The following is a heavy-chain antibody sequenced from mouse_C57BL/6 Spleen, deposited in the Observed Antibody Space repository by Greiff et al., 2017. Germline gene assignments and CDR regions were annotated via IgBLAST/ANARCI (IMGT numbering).Heavy chain of an antibody. Sequence: LQQPGAELVMPGASVKLSCKASGYTFTSYWMHWVKQRPGQGLEWIGEIDPSDSYTNYHQKFKGKSTLTVDKSSRTAYMQLSSLTSEDSAGYYCARGLGMDYWGQGTSVTVSS. J-gene: IGHJ4*01. V-gene: IGHV1-69*01. CDR2: IDPSDSYT. CDR1: GYTFTSYW. CDR3: ARGLGMDY. D-gene: IGHD3-3*01.